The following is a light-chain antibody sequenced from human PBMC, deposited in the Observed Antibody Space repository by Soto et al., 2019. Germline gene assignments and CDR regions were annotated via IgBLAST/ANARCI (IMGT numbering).Light chain of an antibody. J-gene: IGKJ1*01. CDR1: QSVSSK. V-gene: IGKV3-15*01. Sequence: EIVMTQSPATLSVSPGEGATLSCRASQSVSSKLAWYQQKPGQAPRLLIYDASTRATGIPARFSGSGSGTEFTLTISSLQPEDFATYYCLQDYNYPWTFGQGTKVDIK. CDR2: DAS. CDR3: LQDYNYPWT.